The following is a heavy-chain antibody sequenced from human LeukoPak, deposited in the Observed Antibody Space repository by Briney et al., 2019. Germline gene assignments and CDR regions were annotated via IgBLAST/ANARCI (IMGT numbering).Heavy chain of an antibody. Sequence: GGSLRLSCAASGFTFSSYAMSWVRQAPGKGLEWVSAISGSGGSTYYADSVKGRFTISRDNSKNTLYLQMNSLRAEDTAVYYCAKDPGYCSGGSCYSLTSYFDYWGQGTLVTVSS. V-gene: IGHV3-23*01. D-gene: IGHD2-15*01. CDR1: GFTFSSYA. J-gene: IGHJ4*02. CDR3: AKDPGYCSGGSCYSLTSYFDY. CDR2: ISGSGGST.